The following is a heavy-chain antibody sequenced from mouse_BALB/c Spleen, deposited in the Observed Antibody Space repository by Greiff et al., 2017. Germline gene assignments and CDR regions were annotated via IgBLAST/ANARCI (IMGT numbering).Heavy chain of an antibody. J-gene: IGHJ4*01. CDR3: ARNRNGNYDAMDY. CDR1: GYSITSDYA. CDR2: ISYSGST. D-gene: IGHD2-1*01. V-gene: IGHV3-2*02. Sequence: EVKLEESGPGLVKPSQSLSLTCTVTGYSITSDYAWNWIRQFPGNKLEWMGYISYSGSTSYNPSLKSRISITRDTSKNQFFLQLNSVTTEDTATYYCARNRNGNYDAMDYWGQGTSVTVSS.